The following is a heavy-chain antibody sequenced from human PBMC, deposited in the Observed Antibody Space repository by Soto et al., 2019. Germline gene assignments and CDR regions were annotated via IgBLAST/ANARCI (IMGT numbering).Heavy chain of an antibody. J-gene: IGHJ4*02. V-gene: IGHV4-31*03. Sequence: SETLSLTCTVSGGSISSGGYYWSWIRQHPGKGLERIGYIYYSGSTYYNPSLKSRVTISVDTSKNQFSLKLSSVTAADTAVYFCARGSTVIDCLDSWGRGTLVTVSS. D-gene: IGHD3-16*02. CDR3: ARGSTVIDCLDS. CDR1: GGSISSGGYY. CDR2: IYYSGST.